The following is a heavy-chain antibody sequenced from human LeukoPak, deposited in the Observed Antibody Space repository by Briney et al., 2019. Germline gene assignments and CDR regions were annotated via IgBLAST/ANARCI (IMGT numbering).Heavy chain of an antibody. J-gene: IGHJ5*02. CDR1: GFTLSRYG. Sequence: PGGSLRLSCAASGFTLSRYGMHWVRQAPGKGLEWVAVISYDGSTKNYADSVKDRFTISRDNSENTLYLQMSSLRAEDTAVYYCAGVPNVREGEWFDPWGQGTLVTVSS. CDR3: AGVPNVREGEWFDP. CDR2: ISYDGSTK. V-gene: IGHV3-30*03. D-gene: IGHD3-16*01.